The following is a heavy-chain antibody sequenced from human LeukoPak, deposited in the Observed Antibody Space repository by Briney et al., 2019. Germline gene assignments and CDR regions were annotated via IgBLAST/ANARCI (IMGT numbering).Heavy chain of an antibody. J-gene: IGHJ4*02. D-gene: IGHD2-8*01. CDR2: IYYSGST. CDR3: ARANSRYFDY. Sequence: SETLSLXCTVSGGSISSYYWSWIRRPPGKGLEWIGYIYYSGSTTYNPSLKSRVTISIDTSKNQFSLKLTSVTAADTAVYYCARANSRYFDYWGQGTLVTVSS. CDR1: GGSISSYY. V-gene: IGHV4-59*01.